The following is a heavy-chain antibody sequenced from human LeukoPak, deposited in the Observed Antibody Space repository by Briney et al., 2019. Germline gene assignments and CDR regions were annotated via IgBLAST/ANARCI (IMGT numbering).Heavy chain of an antibody. CDR1: GFTFWKYG. J-gene: IGHJ4*02. CDR2: IVDDGINS. Sequence: GGSMRLSCAASGFTFWKYGMHWVRQAPGKGLGWVTFIVDDGINSYSVDSVKGRFTISRDNSKNTLYLQMSSLESEDTAVYYCARGPARGDYDGSGYDFDYWGQGTLVTVSS. V-gene: IGHV3-30*02. D-gene: IGHD3-22*01. CDR3: ARGPARGDYDGSGYDFDY.